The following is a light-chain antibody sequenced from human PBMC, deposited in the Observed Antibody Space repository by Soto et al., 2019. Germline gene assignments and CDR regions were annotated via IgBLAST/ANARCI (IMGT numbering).Light chain of an antibody. V-gene: IGLV1-40*01. J-gene: IGLJ1*01. CDR3: AAWDDSLNGRV. Sequence: QSVLTQPPSVSGAPGQRVTISCTGNSSNIGADFGVHWYQQLPGTGPKVLIYGNTNRPSGVPLRFSGSKSGTSASLTITGLQIDDEADYYCAAWDDSLNGRVFGTGTKLTVL. CDR2: GNT. CDR1: SSNIGADFG.